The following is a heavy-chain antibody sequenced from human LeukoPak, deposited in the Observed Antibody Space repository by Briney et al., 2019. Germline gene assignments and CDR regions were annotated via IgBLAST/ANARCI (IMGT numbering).Heavy chain of an antibody. J-gene: IGHJ4*02. D-gene: IGHD3-9*01. V-gene: IGHV3-21*06. CDR2: ITSGGTYT. Sequence: PGGSLRLSCAASGFTFSTYNMNWVRQAPGRGLEWVSSITSGGTYTYYADSVKGRFTTSRDNAKNSLSLQLSSLRAEDTAVYYCARGHYDILSASYKWTPDYWGQGILVTVSS. CDR3: ARGHYDILSASYKWTPDY. CDR1: GFTFSTYN.